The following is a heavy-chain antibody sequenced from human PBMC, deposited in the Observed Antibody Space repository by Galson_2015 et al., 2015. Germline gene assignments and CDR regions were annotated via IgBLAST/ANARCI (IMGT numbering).Heavy chain of an antibody. Sequence: LSLTCAVSGGSISRSNWWSWVRQPPGKGLEWIGEIYHSGSTNYNPSLKSRVTISVDKSKNQFSLKLSSVTAADTAVYYCARTYVSGSYLPPAFDYWGQGTLVTVSS. V-gene: IGHV4-4*02. CDR1: GGSISRSNW. J-gene: IGHJ4*02. CDR3: ARTYVSGSYLPPAFDY. CDR2: IYHSGST. D-gene: IGHD3-10*01.